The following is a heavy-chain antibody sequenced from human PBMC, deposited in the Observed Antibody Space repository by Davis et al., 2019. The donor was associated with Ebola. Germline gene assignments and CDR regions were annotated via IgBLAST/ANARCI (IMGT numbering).Heavy chain of an antibody. J-gene: IGHJ6*02. V-gene: IGHV3-30*03. D-gene: IGHD4-17*01. CDR3: ATDVEATVKTYSFYGMDV. Sequence: GGSLRLSCAASGFTFNIFGIHWVRQAPGKGLEWVAAISFDGSKRFYADSVTGRFTISRDNSKHTLYLQMSSLRAEDTAVYYCATDVEATVKTYSFYGMDVWGQGTTVTVSS. CDR1: GFTFNIFG. CDR2: ISFDGSKR.